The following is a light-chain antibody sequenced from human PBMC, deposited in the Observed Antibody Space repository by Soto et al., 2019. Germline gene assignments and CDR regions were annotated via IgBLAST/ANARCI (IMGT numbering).Light chain of an antibody. CDR3: QQRTNWPPT. V-gene: IGKV3-11*01. CDR2: DAS. J-gene: IGKJ4*01. Sequence: EVVLTQSPATLSLYPGESATLSCRASQSVTTYLAWYQHKPGQAPRLLIYDASSRATGIPARFSGSGSGTDFTLTISCLEPEDFAIYYCQQRTNWPPTFGGGTKVEIK. CDR1: QSVTTY.